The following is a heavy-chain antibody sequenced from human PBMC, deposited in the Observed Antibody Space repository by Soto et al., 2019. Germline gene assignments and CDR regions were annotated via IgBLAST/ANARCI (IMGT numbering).Heavy chain of an antibody. J-gene: IGHJ4*02. V-gene: IGHV4-4*02. CDR3: ASRDPGTSVDY. CDR1: GVSFTSNNW. Sequence: SATLSLTCAVSGVSFTSNNWWTWVRQPPGQGLEWIGEIYRTGSTNYNPSLKSRVTISLDKSENQFSLKVTSLTAADTAVYYCASRDPGTSVDYWGQGTLVTVSS. CDR2: IYRTGST. D-gene: IGHD1-7*01.